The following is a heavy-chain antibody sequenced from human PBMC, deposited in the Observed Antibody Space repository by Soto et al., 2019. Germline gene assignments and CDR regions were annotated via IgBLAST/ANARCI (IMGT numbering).Heavy chain of an antibody. J-gene: IGHJ6*02. CDR2: ISGRSGGT. D-gene: IGHD2-21*01. CDR3: AKDGGHVARMHICGMDV. Sequence: QGQLVQSGVEVKKPGASVRVSCKASGYPITNYGINWVRLAPGQGLEWMGRISGRSGGTNYGPKFRDRITMATDTSSKTAYMELRRLRFDDTAVYYCAKDGGHVARMHICGMDVWGQGTTVTVSS. CDR1: GYPITNYG. V-gene: IGHV1-18*01.